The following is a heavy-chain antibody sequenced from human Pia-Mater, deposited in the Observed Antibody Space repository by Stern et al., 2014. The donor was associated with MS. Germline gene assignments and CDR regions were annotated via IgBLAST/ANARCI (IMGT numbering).Heavy chain of an antibody. V-gene: IGHV4-39*02. J-gene: IGHJ2*01. CDR2: VYYSGIT. CDR1: GGSITNRDY. Sequence: QLQLQESGPGLVKPSETLSLTCSVSGGSITNRDYWGWIRQSPGKGLEWIGSVYYSGITYYRPSLKSRATISIDTSKNHFSLQLNSVTATDTAVYFCARGVTAVTNYVPNWCFDLWGRGTLVTISS. CDR3: ARGVTAVTNYVPNWCFDL. D-gene: IGHD4-11*01.